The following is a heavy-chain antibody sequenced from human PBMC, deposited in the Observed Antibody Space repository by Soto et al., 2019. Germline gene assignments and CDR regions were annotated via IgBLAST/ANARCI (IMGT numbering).Heavy chain of an antibody. J-gene: IGHJ6*03. CDR3: ARESGGATATLDYYYFYMDV. CDR1: GDTFTDYY. D-gene: IGHD5-12*01. Sequence: QVQLVQSGAEVKKPGASVTVSCRSSGDTFTDYYMHWVRQAPGQGLEWMGWINPNSGVTQYAQQFQGWVTMTRDTSSRTAYMQLSRLRSDDTAVYYCARESGGATATLDYYYFYMDVWGTGTTVTVSS. CDR2: INPNSGVT. V-gene: IGHV1-2*04.